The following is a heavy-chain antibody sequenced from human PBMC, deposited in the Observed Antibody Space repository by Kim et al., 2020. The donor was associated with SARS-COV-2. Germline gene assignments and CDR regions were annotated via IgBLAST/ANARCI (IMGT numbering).Heavy chain of an antibody. V-gene: IGHV3-30*18. CDR3: AKDLGITMVRGVTKYYYYYGMDV. CDR1: GFTFSSYG. Sequence: GGSLRLSCAASGFTFSSYGMHWIRQAPGKGLEWVAVISYDGSNKYYADSVKGRFTISRDNSKNTLYLQMNSLRAEDTAVYYCAKDLGITMVRGVTKYYYYYGMDVWAQGTTATASS. J-gene: IGHJ6*02. D-gene: IGHD3-10*01. CDR2: ISYDGSNK.